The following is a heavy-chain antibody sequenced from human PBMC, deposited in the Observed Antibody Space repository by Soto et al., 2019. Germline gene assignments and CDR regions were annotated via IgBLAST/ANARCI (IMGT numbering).Heavy chain of an antibody. CDR2: INWKSDI. CDR1: GFTFDDNA. Sequence: RRRSCAVSGFTFDDNAMHWVRQAPEKGLEWVSGINWKSDIGYADSVKGRFTISRDNAENSLYLQMNSLRAEDTALYYCAISQDRGGRTTFIYWGQGTQVTVSS. J-gene: IGHJ4*02. V-gene: IGHV3-9*01. D-gene: IGHD3-16*01. CDR3: AISQDRGGRTTFIY.